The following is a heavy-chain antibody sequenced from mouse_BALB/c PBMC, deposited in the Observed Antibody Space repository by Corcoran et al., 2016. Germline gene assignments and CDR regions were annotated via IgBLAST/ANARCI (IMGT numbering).Heavy chain of an antibody. CDR3: ARWDWYFGV. J-gene: IGHJ1*01. CDR1: GFNIKDNY. CDR2: IDPANGNT. V-gene: IGHV14-3*02. Sequence: EVQLQQSGAELVKPGASVKLSCTASGFNIKDNYMHWVKQRPEQGLEWIGRIDPANGNTKYDPKFQGKATITADTSSNTAYLQLSSLTSEDTAVYYCARWDWYFGVWGAWTTVTVSS.